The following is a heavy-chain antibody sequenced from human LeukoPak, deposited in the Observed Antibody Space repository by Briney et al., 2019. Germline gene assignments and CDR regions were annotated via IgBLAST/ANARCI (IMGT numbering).Heavy chain of an antibody. D-gene: IGHD6-19*01. J-gene: IGHJ4*02. CDR3: ARRGHRSSAWSTSLDS. V-gene: IGHV4-59*01. Sequence: KPSETLSLTCTVSGVSISSYYWSWIRQPPGKGLEWIGYISDWRGTNSNPSLKSRVTISVDTSKNQVSLKLNSVTAADTAVYYCARRGHRSSAWSTSLDSWGQGTLVTVSS. CDR1: GVSISSYY. CDR2: ISDWRGT.